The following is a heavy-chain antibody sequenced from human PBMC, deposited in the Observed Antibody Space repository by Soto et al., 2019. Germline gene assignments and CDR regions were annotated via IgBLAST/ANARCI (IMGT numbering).Heavy chain of an antibody. CDR2: IYYSGST. V-gene: IGHV4-39*01. D-gene: IGHD1-7*01. J-gene: IGHJ4*02. Sequence: PSETLSLTCTVSGGSISSSSYYWGWIRQPPGKGLEWIGSIYYSGSTYYNPSLKSRVTISVDTSKNQFSLKLSSVTAADTAVYYCARHELELPYFDYWGQGTLVTVSS. CDR3: ARHELELPYFDY. CDR1: GGSISSSSYY.